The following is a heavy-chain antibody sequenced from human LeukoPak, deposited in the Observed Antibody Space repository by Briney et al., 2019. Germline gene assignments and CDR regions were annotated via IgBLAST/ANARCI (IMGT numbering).Heavy chain of an antibody. CDR2: IYHDGST. J-gene: IGHJ4*02. D-gene: IGHD1-14*01. Sequence: SETLSLTCNVLGFSISSDYYWGWIRQPPGEGLEWTATIYHDGSTYYNPSLKDRVIISLDTSKNQFSLTLTYVTAADTAVYYCARLGVIGRTFDYWGQGTLVTVSS. CDR1: GFSISSDYY. CDR3: ARLGVIGRTFDY. V-gene: IGHV4-38-2*02.